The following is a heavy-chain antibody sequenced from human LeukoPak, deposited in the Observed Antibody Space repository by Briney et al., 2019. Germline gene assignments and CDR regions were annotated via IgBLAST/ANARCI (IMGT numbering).Heavy chain of an antibody. V-gene: IGHV5-51*01. J-gene: IGHJ4*02. CDR2: IYPGDSDT. Sequence: GESLKISCKGSGYSFTSYWIGWVRQMPGKGLEWMGIIYPGDSDTRHGPSFQGQVTISADKSISAAYLQWSSLKASDTAMYYCARYAVAVTNFDYWGQGTLVTVSS. CDR3: ARYAVAVTNFDY. CDR1: GYSFTSYW. D-gene: IGHD6-19*01.